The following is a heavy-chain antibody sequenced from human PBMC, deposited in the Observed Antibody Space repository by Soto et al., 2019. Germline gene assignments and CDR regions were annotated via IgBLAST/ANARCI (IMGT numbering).Heavy chain of an antibody. J-gene: IGHJ5*02. CDR2: ISAYNGNT. D-gene: IGHD1-26*01. V-gene: IGHV1-18*01. CDR1: GYTFTSYG. Sequence: QVQLVQSGAEVKKPGASVKVSCKASGYTFTSYGISWVRQAPGQGLEWMGWISAYNGNTNYAQKLQGRVTRTTDTSXXTAYMELRSLGSDDTAVYYCARARLDVGATNWFDPWGQGTLVTVSS. CDR3: ARARLDVGATNWFDP.